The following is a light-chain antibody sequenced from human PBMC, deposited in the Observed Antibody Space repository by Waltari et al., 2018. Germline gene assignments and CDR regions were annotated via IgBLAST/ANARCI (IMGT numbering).Light chain of an antibody. CDR3: CSHAGTGTFNVI. V-gene: IGLV2-23*02. J-gene: IGLJ2*01. CDR1: SRNIGTYNL. Sequence: QSALTQPASVSGSPGQSITISCTGTSRNIGTYNLVPWYQQYPGKAPKLMIYEDIKRPSGVSNRFSGSKSGNTASLTISGLQVEDEADYFCCSHAGTGTFNVIFGGGTKLTVL. CDR2: EDI.